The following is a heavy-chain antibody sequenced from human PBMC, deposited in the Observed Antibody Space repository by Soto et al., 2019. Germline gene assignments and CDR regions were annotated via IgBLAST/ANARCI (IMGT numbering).Heavy chain of an antibody. V-gene: IGHV4-34*01. Sequence: PSETLSLTCAVYGGSFSGYYWSWIRHPPGKGLEWMGEINHSGSTNYNPSLKSRVTISVDTSKNQFSLKLSSVTAADTAVYYCARVYYDILTGYYRYYYGMDVWGQGTTVTVSS. J-gene: IGHJ6*02. CDR2: INHSGST. D-gene: IGHD3-9*01. CDR3: ARVYYDILTGYYRYYYGMDV. CDR1: GGSFSGYY.